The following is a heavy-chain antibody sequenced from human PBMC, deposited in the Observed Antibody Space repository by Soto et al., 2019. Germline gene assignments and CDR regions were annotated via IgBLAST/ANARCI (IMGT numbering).Heavy chain of an antibody. V-gene: IGHV1-18*01. CDR1: GYTFSNYG. D-gene: IGHD6-13*01. Sequence: ASVKVSCKASGYTFSNYGFSWVRQAPGQGLEWMGWISGYNGNTNYAQKLQGRVTMTTDTSTSTAYMELRSLRSDDTAVYYCASPLGGVAAAGIVDGMDVWGQGTTVTVSS. CDR3: ASPLGGVAAAGIVDGMDV. CDR2: ISGYNGNT. J-gene: IGHJ6*02.